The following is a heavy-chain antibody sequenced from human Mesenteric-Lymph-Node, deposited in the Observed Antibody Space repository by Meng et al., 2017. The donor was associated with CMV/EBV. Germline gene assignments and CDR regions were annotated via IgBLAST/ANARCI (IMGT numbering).Heavy chain of an antibody. CDR1: GFSFSSYE. CDR3: ARDWALDS. J-gene: IGHJ4*02. D-gene: IGHD7-27*01. V-gene: IGHV3-48*03. CDR2: IRSSGGTI. Sequence: GGSLRLSCVASGFSFSSYEMNWVRQAPGKGLVWVSFIRSSGGTIYYADSVKGRFTISRDNAKNSLHLQMNSLRPEDTAVYYCARDWALDSWGQGTLVTVSS.